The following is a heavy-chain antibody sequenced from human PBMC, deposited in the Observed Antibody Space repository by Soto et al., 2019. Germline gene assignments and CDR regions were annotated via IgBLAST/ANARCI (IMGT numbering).Heavy chain of an antibody. CDR2: ISGSGGNT. CDR3: AKDLVGSNADYYDY. D-gene: IGHD2-15*01. CDR1: GFTFSSYA. V-gene: IGHV3-23*01. Sequence: EVQLLESGGGLVQPGGSLRLSCAASGFTFSSYAMSWVRQAPGKGMEWVAAISGSGGNTYYADSVKGRFTISRENSKNTLYLQMNSLRAEDAAVYYCAKDLVGSNADYYDYWGQGTLVTVSS. J-gene: IGHJ4*02.